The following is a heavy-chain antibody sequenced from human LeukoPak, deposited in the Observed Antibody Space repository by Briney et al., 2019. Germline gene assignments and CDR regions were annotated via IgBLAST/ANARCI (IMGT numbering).Heavy chain of an antibody. D-gene: IGHD3-10*01. Sequence: GGSLRLSCVASGFTIRNAWMSWVRQAPGKGLEWVGRIKRETDGGTTDYAAPVKGSFTISRDDSKNTLYVQINSLKAEDTAVYYCATDPLWFGELRFPPFWGQGTLVTVSS. V-gene: IGHV3-15*01. CDR3: ATDPLWFGELRFPPF. CDR2: IKRETDGGTT. CDR1: GFTIRNAW. J-gene: IGHJ4*02.